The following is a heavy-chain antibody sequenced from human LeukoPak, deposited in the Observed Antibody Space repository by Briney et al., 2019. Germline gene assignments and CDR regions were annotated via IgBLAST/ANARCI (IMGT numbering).Heavy chain of an antibody. CDR3: ARDLTGDAYFDY. V-gene: IGHV3-66*01. D-gene: IGHD7-27*01. CDR2: IYSGGST. CDR1: GFTVSSNY. J-gene: IGHJ4*02. Sequence: GRSLRLSCEVSGFTVSSNYMPWVRQAPGKGLESVSIIYSGGSTYYADSVKGRFAISRDNSKNTLYLQRSSLRAEDTAVFYCARDLTGDAYFDYWGQGTLVTVSS.